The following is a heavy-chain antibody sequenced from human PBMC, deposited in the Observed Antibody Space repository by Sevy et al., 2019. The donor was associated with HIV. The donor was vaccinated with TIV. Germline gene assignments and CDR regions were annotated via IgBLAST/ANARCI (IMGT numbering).Heavy chain of an antibody. CDR1: GYTFTSFG. Sequence: ASVKVSCKASGYTFTSFGISWVRQAPGQGLEWVGWSSVYNGKTNYAQKLQGRVTMTTDTSTSTAYMELKSLRSDDTAVYYCARRGAFDFDTSGFLSPWGHGTLVTVSS. V-gene: IGHV1-18*01. CDR2: SSVYNGKT. D-gene: IGHD3-22*01. CDR3: ARRGAFDFDTSGFLSP. J-gene: IGHJ4*03.